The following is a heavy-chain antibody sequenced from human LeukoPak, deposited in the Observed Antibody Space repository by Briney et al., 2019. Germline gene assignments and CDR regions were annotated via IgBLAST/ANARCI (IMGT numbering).Heavy chain of an antibody. J-gene: IGHJ4*02. CDR2: ISAYNGNT. Sequence: ASVKVSCKVSGYTLTELSMHWVRQAPGQGLEWMGWISAYNGNTNYAQKLQGRVTMTTDTSTSTAYMELRSLRSDDTAVYYCARDRRYCYDSSGYRAFDYWGQGTLVTVSS. D-gene: IGHD3-22*01. V-gene: IGHV1-18*01. CDR3: ARDRRYCYDSSGYRAFDY. CDR1: GYTLTELS.